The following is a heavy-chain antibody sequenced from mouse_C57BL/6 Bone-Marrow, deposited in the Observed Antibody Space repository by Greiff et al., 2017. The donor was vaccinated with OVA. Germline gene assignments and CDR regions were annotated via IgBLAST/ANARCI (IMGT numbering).Heavy chain of an antibody. CDR3: ASGRTTVVERFFDY. CDR1: GYTFTSYW. D-gene: IGHD1-1*01. V-gene: IGHV1-55*01. J-gene: IGHJ2*01. CDR2: IYPGSGST. Sequence: QVQLKQPGAELVKPGASVKMSCKASGYTFTSYWITWVKQRPGQGLEWIGDIYPGSGSTNYNEKFKSKATLTVDTSSSTAYMQLSSLTSEDSAVYYCASGRTTVVERFFDYWGQGTTLTVSS.